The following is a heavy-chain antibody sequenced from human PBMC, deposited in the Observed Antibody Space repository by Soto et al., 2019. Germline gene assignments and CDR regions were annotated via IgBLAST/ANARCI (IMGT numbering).Heavy chain of an antibody. J-gene: IGHJ6*02. CDR1: GYTFTSYG. CDR3: ARVGRAGALNYGMDV. CDR2: ISAYNGNT. V-gene: IGHV1-18*01. D-gene: IGHD3-10*01. Sequence: ASVKVSCKASGYTFTSYGISWVRQAPGQGLEWMGWISAYNGNTNYAQKLQGRVTMTTDTSTSTAYMGLRSLRSDDTAVYYCARVGRAGALNYGMDVWGQGTTVTVSS.